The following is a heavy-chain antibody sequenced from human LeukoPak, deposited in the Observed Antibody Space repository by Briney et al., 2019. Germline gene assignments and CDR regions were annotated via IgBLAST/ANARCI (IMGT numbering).Heavy chain of an antibody. V-gene: IGHV3-74*01. CDR1: GFTFSRYW. J-gene: IGHJ1*01. CDR3: ARAPSEVGGYYPEYFRH. D-gene: IGHD3-22*01. CDR2: IKSDGKT. Sequence: GGPLRLSCEASGFTFSRYWMHWVRQAPGKGLVWVSRIKSDGKTNYADSVKGRFTISRDNAKNTVSLQMDSLRAEDTGVYYCARAPSEVGGYYPEYFRHWGQGTLVTVSS.